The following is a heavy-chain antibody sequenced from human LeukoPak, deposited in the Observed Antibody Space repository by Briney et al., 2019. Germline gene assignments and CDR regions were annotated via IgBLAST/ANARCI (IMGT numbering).Heavy chain of an antibody. CDR3: ARVFWSSSSGLGFDL. D-gene: IGHD6-6*01. J-gene: IGHJ2*01. V-gene: IGHV4-30-4*08. CDR1: GGSISSGDYY. CDR2: IYYSGST. Sequence: SETLSLTCTVSGGSISSGDYYWSWIRQPPGKGLEWIGYIYYSGSTYYNPSLKSRVTISVDTSKNRFSLELSSVTAADTAVYYCARVFWSSSSGLGFDLWGRGTLVTVSS.